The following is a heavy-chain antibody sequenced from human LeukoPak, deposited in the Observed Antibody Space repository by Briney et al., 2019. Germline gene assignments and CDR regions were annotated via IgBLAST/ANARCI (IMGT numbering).Heavy chain of an antibody. CDR2: IYTGGST. V-gene: IGHV3-53*05. CDR3: ATVDGSSFDY. Sequence: GGSLRLSCAASGFIVSNNFMSWVRQAPGKGLEWVSVIYTGGSTYYADSVRGRFTISRDNSKNTLYLQMNSLRAEDTAVYYCATVDGSSFDYWGQGTLVTVSS. CDR1: GFIVSNNF. D-gene: IGHD1-26*01. J-gene: IGHJ4*02.